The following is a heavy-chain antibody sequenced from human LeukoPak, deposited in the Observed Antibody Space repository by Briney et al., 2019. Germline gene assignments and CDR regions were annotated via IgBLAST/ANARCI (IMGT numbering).Heavy chain of an antibody. CDR2: IVGSGGNM. Sequence: GGSLRLSCAASGFSFSSYAMSWVRQAPGKGLEWVSAIVGSGGNMYYADSVKGRFTNSRDNFKDTLYLQMNSLRAEDTAVYHCAQDFRSAGSYGWFDPWGQGTLVSVSS. J-gene: IGHJ5*02. D-gene: IGHD1-26*01. V-gene: IGHV3-23*01. CDR3: AQDFRSAGSYGWFDP. CDR1: GFSFSSYA.